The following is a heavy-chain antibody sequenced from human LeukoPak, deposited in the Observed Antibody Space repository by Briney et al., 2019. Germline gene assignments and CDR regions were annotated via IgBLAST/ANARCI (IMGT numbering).Heavy chain of an antibody. CDR1: GYTFTSYD. D-gene: IGHD6-13*01. CDR3: ARAPEAAAAGTFDY. CDR2: MNPNSGNT. V-gene: IGHV1-8*03. J-gene: IGHJ4*02. Sequence: ASVKVSCKASGYTFTSYDINWVRQASGQGLEWMGWMNPNSGNTGYAQKSQGRVTITRNTSISTAYMELSSLRSEDTAVYYCARAPEAAAAGTFDYWGQGTLVTVSS.